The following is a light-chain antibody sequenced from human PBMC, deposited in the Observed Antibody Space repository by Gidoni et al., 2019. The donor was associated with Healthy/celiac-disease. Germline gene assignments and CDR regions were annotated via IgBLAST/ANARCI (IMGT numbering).Light chain of an antibody. Sequence: SYVLTQPPPVSVAPGPTARITCGGNNIGSKSVHWYQQKPGQAPVLVVYDDSDRPSGIPGRFSGSNSGNTATLTISRVEAGDEADYYCQVWDSSSDHPVFGGGTKLTVL. CDR2: DDS. CDR1: NIGSKS. J-gene: IGLJ3*02. V-gene: IGLV3-21*02. CDR3: QVWDSSSDHPV.